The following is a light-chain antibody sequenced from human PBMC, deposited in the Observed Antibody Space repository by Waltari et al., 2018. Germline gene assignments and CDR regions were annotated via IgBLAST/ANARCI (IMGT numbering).Light chain of an antibody. CDR3: QHLNSYPPT. J-gene: IGKJ3*01. CDR1: QGISSC. Sequence: DIQFTQSPPFLSASVGDRVTITSLASQGISSCLAWYQQKPGKAPNLLISEASTLQSGVPSRFSGTGSETEFTLTISSLQPEDFATYFCQHLNSYPPTFGPGTIVDIK. V-gene: IGKV1-9*01. CDR2: EAS.